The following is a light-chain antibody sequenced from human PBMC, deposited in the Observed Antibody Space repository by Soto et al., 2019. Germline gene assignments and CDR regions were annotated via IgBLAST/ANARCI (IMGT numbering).Light chain of an antibody. V-gene: IGKV3-20*01. CDR1: QVVSSGY. J-gene: IGKJ1*01. CDR2: GAS. Sequence: EIVLTHSPGTLSLSPGERATLSCRASQVVSSGYLAWYQQNPGQAPRLLISGASSRATGIPDRFSGSGSGKDFTLTISRLEPEDFAVYYCQHYGSSQRTLGQGTKVDI. CDR3: QHYGSSQRT.